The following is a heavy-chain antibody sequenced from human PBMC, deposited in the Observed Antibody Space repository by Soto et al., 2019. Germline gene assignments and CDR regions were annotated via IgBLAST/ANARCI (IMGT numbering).Heavy chain of an antibody. CDR1: GYTFTSYG. CDR2: INPNSGGT. V-gene: IGHV1-2*02. D-gene: IGHD3-10*01. J-gene: IGHJ4*02. CDR3: ASSDYYGSGSYYPRTLDY. Sequence: ASVKVSCKASGYTFTSYGISWVRQAPGQGLEWMGWINPNSGGTNYAQKFQGRVTMTRDTSISTAYMELSRLRSDDTAVYYCASSDYYGSGSYYPRTLDYWGQGTLVTVSS.